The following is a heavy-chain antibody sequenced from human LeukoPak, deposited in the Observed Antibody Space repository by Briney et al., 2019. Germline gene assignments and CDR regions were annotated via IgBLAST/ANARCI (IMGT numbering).Heavy chain of an antibody. D-gene: IGHD3-22*01. CDR2: IYYSGST. V-gene: IGHV4-59*08. J-gene: IGHJ3*02. CDR3: ARRGIHYYDSSGFYFDI. CDR1: GGSISSYY. Sequence: PSETLSLTCTVSGGSISSYYWSWIRQPPGKGLERIGYIYYSGSTNYNPSLKSRVTISIDTSKNQFSLKLSSVTAADTAVYYCARRGIHYYDSSGFYFDIWGQGTMVTVSS.